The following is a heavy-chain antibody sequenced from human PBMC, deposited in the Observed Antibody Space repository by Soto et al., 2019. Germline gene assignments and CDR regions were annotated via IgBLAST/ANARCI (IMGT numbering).Heavy chain of an antibody. D-gene: IGHD3-3*01. V-gene: IGHV4-30-2*01. CDR3: ARGGHYRTGALYS. CDR1: GVSMSSGGFS. J-gene: IGHJ3*01. Sequence: QVQLQESGSRLVEPSQTLSLTCVVSGVSMSSGGFSWSWIRQPPGKGLEWIGYIYHTGITIYNPSFRGRVTISVDTSENQFSLRLTSVTAADTALNYCARGGHYRTGALYSWGQGTKVTVAS. CDR2: IYHTGIT.